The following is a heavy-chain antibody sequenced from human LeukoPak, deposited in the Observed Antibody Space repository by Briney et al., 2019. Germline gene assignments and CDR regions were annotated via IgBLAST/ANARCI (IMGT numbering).Heavy chain of an antibody. Sequence: GGTLRLSCAASGFTFSSYSMNWVRQAPGKGLEWVSSISSSSSSYIYYADSVKGRFTISRDNAKNSLYLQMNSLRAEDTAVYYCARAAIVGGAFDIWGQGTMVTVSS. D-gene: IGHD1-26*01. V-gene: IGHV3-21*01. CDR1: GFTFSSYS. CDR3: ARAAIVGGAFDI. CDR2: ISSSSSSYI. J-gene: IGHJ3*02.